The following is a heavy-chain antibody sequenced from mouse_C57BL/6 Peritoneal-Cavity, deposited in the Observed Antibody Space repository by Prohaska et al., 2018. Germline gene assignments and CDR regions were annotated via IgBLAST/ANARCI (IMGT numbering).Heavy chain of an antibody. D-gene: IGHD2-3*01. J-gene: IGHJ1*03. CDR2: ISDCGSYT. V-gene: IGHV5-4*01. CDR1: GFTFSSYA. Sequence: EVQLVESGGGLVKPGGSLKLSCAASGFTFSSYAMSWVRQTPENSLVWVATISDCGSYTDYPDNVKGRFTISRDNAKNNLYLQMSHLKSEDTAMYYCARSDGYFPHWYFDVWGTGTTVTVSS. CDR3: ARSDGYFPHWYFDV.